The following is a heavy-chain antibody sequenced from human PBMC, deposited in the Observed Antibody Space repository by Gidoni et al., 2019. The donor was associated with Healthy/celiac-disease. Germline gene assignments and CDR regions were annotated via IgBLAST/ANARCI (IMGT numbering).Heavy chain of an antibody. CDR1: GFTFSSYA. J-gene: IGHJ3*02. Sequence: EVQLLESGGGLVQPGGSLRLSCAASGFTFSSYAMSWVRQAPGKGLEWVSAIRGSGGSTYYADSVKGRFTISRDNSKNTLYLQMNSLRAEDTAVYYCAGDSSYYYDSSGDDAFDIWGQGTMVTVSS. CDR3: AGDSSYYYDSSGDDAFDI. D-gene: IGHD3-22*01. V-gene: IGHV3-23*01. CDR2: IRGSGGST.